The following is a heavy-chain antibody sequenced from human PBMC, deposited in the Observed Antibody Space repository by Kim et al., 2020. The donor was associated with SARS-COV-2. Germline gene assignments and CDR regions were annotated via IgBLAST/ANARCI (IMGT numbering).Heavy chain of an antibody. CDR2: IYYSGST. CDR3: ARVYGGYGHNWFDP. Sequence: SETLSLTCTVSGGSISSGDYYWSWIRQPPGKGLEWIGYIYYSGSTYYNPSLKSRVTISVDTSKNQFSLKLSSVTAADTAVYYCARVYGGYGHNWFDPWGQGTLVTVSS. D-gene: IGHD5-12*01. J-gene: IGHJ5*02. V-gene: IGHV4-30-4*01. CDR1: GGSISSGDYY.